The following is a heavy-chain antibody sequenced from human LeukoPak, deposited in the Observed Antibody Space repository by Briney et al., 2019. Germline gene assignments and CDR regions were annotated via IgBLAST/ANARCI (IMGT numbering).Heavy chain of an antibody. CDR1: GGSISSYY. V-gene: IGHV4-4*07. D-gene: IGHD4-17*01. Sequence: SETLSLTCTVSGGSISSYYWSWIRQPAGKGLEWIGRIYTSGSTNYNPSLKSRVTMSVDTSKNQFSLKLSSVTAADTAVYYCARLQLNDYGDHDAFDIWGQGTMVTVSS. CDR3: ARLQLNDYGDHDAFDI. J-gene: IGHJ3*02. CDR2: IYTSGST.